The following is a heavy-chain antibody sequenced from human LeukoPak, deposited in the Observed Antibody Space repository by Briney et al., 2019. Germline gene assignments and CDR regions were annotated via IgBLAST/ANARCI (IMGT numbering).Heavy chain of an antibody. CDR3: ARDTSTVTPDY. CDR2: ISSSSSYT. D-gene: IGHD4-17*01. CDR1: GFTFSDYY. J-gene: IGHJ4*02. Sequence: GGSLRLSCAASGFTFSDYYMSWLRQAPGKGLEWVSYISSSSSYTNYADSVKGRFTTSRDNAKNSLYLQMNSLRAEDTAVYYCARDTSTVTPDYWGQGTLVTVSS. V-gene: IGHV3-11*06.